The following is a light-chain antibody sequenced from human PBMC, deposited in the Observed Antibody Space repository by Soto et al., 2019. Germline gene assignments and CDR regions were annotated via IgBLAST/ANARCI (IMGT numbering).Light chain of an antibody. CDR1: SSNIGGNT. CDR2: TNN. V-gene: IGLV1-44*01. CDR3: AAWDDSLNGHV. J-gene: IGLJ1*01. Sequence: QAVLTQPPSASGTPGQGVTISCSGSSSNIGGNTVSWYQQFPGTAPKLLIYTNNQRPSGVPDRFSGSKSDTSASLAISALQSEDEAHYYCAAWDDSLNGHVFGTGTKLTVL.